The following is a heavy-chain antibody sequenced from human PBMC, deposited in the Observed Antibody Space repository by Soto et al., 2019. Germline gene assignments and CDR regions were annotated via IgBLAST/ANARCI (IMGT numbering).Heavy chain of an antibody. CDR1: GFTFSDHY. D-gene: IGHD3-10*01. CDR3: ASPSARGGDYYYGMDV. V-gene: IGHV3-72*01. J-gene: IGHJ6*02. CDR2: TRNKANSYTT. Sequence: GGSLRLSCAASGFTFSDHYMDWVRQAPGKGLEWVGRTRNKANSYTTEYAATVKGRFTTSRDDSKSSLYLQMNSLKTEDTAVYYCASPSARGGDYYYGMDVWGQGATVTVSS.